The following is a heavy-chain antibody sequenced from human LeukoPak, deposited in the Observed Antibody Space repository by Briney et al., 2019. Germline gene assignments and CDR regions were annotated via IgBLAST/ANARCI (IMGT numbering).Heavy chain of an antibody. CDR1: GFSFSSHG. D-gene: IGHD3-10*01. Sequence: GGSLRLSCAASGFSFSSHGMGWVRQAPGKGLEWVSVMSGSGDRTDYADSVKGRFTISRDNSKNTLNLEMSSLRADDTAIYYCAKDYYASGTSHAFDFWGQGTKVTVSS. V-gene: IGHV3-23*01. CDR2: MSGSGDRT. CDR3: AKDYYASGTSHAFDF. J-gene: IGHJ3*01.